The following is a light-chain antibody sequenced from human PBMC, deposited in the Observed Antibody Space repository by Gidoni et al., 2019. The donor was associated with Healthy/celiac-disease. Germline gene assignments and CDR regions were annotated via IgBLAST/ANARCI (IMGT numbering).Light chain of an antibody. CDR2: DVS. CDR3: SSYASSTTLGV. Sequence: QSALTQPASVSGSPGQSITISCTGSSNDVGGYSYVSWYQQVPGKAPQLMIYDVSNRPSGGSDRFSGSKSGNTASLTISGLQAEDEAYYYCSSYASSTTLGVFGGGTKLTVL. CDR1: SNDVGGYSY. J-gene: IGLJ3*02. V-gene: IGLV2-14*01.